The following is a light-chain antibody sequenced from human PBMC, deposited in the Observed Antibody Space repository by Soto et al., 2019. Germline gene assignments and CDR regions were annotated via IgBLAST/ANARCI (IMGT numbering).Light chain of an antibody. Sequence: ELVLTQSPATLSVSPGERATLSCRASQSISSYLAWYQQKPGQAPRLLIYGASTRATDIPARFSGGGSGTEFTLTINSLQSEDVAVYYCHQVNDWPRGTFGQGTKVDIK. CDR1: QSISSY. J-gene: IGKJ1*01. V-gene: IGKV3-15*01. CDR2: GAS. CDR3: HQVNDWPRGT.